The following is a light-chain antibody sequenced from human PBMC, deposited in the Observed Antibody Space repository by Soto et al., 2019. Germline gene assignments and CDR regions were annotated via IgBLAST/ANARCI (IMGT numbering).Light chain of an antibody. Sequence: EIVMTQSPATLSVSPGERATLSCRASQSVSSNLAWYQQKPGQAPRLLIYGASTRATGIPARFSGSGSGTEFTLTISSLQSEDFAVSYCQQYNNWPSITLGQGTRLEIK. J-gene: IGKJ5*01. CDR3: QQYNNWPSIT. CDR1: QSVSSN. V-gene: IGKV3-15*01. CDR2: GAS.